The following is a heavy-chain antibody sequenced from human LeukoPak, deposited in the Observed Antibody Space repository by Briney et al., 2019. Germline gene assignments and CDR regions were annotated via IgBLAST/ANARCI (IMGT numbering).Heavy chain of an antibody. J-gene: IGHJ4*02. Sequence: GGSVRLSCAASGFTFSNSAMTWVRQSPGKGLEWVSDISASGDTTHYADSVKGRFTISRDNSKHTLYLQMNSLRAEDTAVYFCAKAWYGAYIDDYWGQGTLVTVSS. CDR2: ISASGDTT. V-gene: IGHV3-23*01. CDR3: AKAWYGAYIDDY. CDR1: GFTFSNSA. D-gene: IGHD4-17*01.